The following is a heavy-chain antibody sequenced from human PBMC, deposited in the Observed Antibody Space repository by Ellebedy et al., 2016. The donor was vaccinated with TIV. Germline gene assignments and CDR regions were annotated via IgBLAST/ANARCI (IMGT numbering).Heavy chain of an antibody. D-gene: IGHD2-2*01. CDR2: MNSDGSTI. V-gene: IGHV3-74*01. J-gene: IGHJ6*02. CDR1: GFTFSNYW. CDR3: ARGGVTAAMDV. Sequence: GESLKISCAASGFTFSNYWMHWVRQAPGKGLVWVSQMNSDGSTIRNADSVKGRFTISRDNAKNTLYLQMNSLRAEDTAVYYYARGGVTAAMDVWGQGATVTVSS.